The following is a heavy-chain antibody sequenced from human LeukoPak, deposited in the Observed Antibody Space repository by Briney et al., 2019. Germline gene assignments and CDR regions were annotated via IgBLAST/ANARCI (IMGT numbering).Heavy chain of an antibody. CDR2: ISSSSSYI. CDR3: ARVSSRGWYLPRFAP. D-gene: IGHD6-19*01. V-gene: IGHV3-21*01. Sequence: GGSLRLSCAASGFTFSSYSMNWVRQAPGKGLEWVSSISSSSSYIYYADSVKGRFTISRDNAKNSLYLQMNSLRAEDTAVYYCARVSSRGWYLPRFAPWGQGTLVTVPS. J-gene: IGHJ5*02. CDR1: GFTFSSYS.